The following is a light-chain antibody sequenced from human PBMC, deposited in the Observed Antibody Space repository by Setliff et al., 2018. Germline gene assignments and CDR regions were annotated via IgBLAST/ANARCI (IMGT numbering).Light chain of an antibody. J-gene: IGLJ2*01. CDR2: EVT. CDR1: SSVVGGYNY. CDR3: LSYTSETTHAL. Sequence: QSALTQPPSASGSPGQSVTISCTGTSSVVGGYNYVSWYQQHPGKAPKLMIYEVTKRLPGVPARFSGSNSGNTASLTVSGLQAEDEADYYCLSYTSETTHALFAGGTK. V-gene: IGLV2-8*01.